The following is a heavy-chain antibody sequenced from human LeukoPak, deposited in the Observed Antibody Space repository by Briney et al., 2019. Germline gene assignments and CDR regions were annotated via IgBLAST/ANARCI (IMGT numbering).Heavy chain of an antibody. J-gene: IGHJ4*02. CDR2: ISYDGSNE. CDR1: GFTFSTYA. V-gene: IGHV3-30-3*01. Sequence: GGSLRLSCAGSGFTFSTYAMHWVRQAPGKGLKWVAVISYDGSNEYYADSVKGRFTISRDNSKNTLYLQMNSLRAEDTAVYYCARSGGLQKFDYWGQGTLVTVSS. D-gene: IGHD4-11*01. CDR3: ARSGGLQKFDY.